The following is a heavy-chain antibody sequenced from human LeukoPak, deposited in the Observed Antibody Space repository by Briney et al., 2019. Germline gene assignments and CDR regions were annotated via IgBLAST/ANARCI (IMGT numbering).Heavy chain of an antibody. Sequence: GGSLRLSCAASGFTFSSYAMSWVRQAPGKGLEWVSAIGGSGGSTYYADSVKGRFTISRDNSKNTLYLQMNSLRAEDTAVYYCAKGGTVTTGYYYYMDVWGKGTTVTVSS. D-gene: IGHD4-11*01. CDR1: GFTFSSYA. CDR2: IGGSGGST. J-gene: IGHJ6*03. V-gene: IGHV3-23*01. CDR3: AKGGTVTTGYYYYMDV.